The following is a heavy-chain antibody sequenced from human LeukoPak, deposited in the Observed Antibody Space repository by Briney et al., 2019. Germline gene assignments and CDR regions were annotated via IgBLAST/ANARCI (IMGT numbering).Heavy chain of an antibody. V-gene: IGHV3-21*01. CDR2: ISSSSSYI. CDR1: GFTFSSYS. CDR3: ARDTAYYDSSGYGY. J-gene: IGHJ4*02. D-gene: IGHD3-22*01. Sequence: PGGSLRLSRAASGFTFSSYSMNWVRQAPGKGLEWVSSISSSSSYIYYADSLKGRFTISRDNAKNSLYLQMNSLRADDTAVYYCARDTAYYDSSGYGYWGQGTLVTVSS.